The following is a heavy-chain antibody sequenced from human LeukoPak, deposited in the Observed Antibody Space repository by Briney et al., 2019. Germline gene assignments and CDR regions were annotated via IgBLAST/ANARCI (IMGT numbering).Heavy chain of an antibody. CDR2: IYYSGST. D-gene: IGHD3-10*01. CDR1: GGSISSSSYY. J-gene: IGHJ6*02. Sequence: SETLSLTCTVSGGSISSSSYYWGWIRQPPGKGLEWIGSIYYSGSTYYNPSLKSRVTISVDTSKNRFSLKLSSVTAADTAVYYCARRRLWFGEFAYGMDVWGQGTTVTVSS. V-gene: IGHV4-39*01. CDR3: ARRRLWFGEFAYGMDV.